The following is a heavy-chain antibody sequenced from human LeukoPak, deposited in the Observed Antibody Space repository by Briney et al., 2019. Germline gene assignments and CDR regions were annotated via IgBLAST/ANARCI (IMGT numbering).Heavy chain of an antibody. V-gene: IGHV4-4*07. D-gene: IGHD2-2*01. J-gene: IGHJ6*03. CDR2: IYTSGST. Sequence: SETLSLTCTVSGGSISSYYWSWVRQPPGKGLEWLGRIYTSGSTNYNPSLKSRVTMSVDTSRNQCSQKLSSVTAADTAVYYCARVGSPNCTSTNWLYYYYMDVWGKGTTVTVSS. CDR3: ARVGSPNCTSTNWLYYYYMDV. CDR1: GGSISSYY.